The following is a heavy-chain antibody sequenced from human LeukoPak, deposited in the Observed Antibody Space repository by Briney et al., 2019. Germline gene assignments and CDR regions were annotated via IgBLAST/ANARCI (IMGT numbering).Heavy chain of an antibody. CDR3: AKEEYSSSWYYYGMDV. CDR2: ISYDGSNK. Sequence: GGSLRLSCAASGFTFSSYGMHWVRQAPGKGLEWVAVISYDGSNKYYADSVKGRFTISRDNSKNTLYLQMNSLRAEDTAVYYCAKEEYSSSWYYYGMDVWGQGTTVTVSS. CDR1: GFTFSSYG. J-gene: IGHJ6*02. D-gene: IGHD6-13*01. V-gene: IGHV3-30*18.